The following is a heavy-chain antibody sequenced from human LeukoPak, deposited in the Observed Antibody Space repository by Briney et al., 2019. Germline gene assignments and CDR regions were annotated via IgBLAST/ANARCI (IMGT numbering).Heavy chain of an antibody. V-gene: IGHV1-46*03. D-gene: IGHD3-10*01. CDR3: ASYYYGSGSVNDYYGMDV. J-gene: IGHJ6*02. CDR2: INPSGGST. CDR1: GYTFTSYY. Sequence: GASVKVSCKASGYTFTSYYMHWVRQAPGQGLEWMGIINPSGGSTSYAQKFQGRVTMTRDTSTSTVYMELSSLRSEDTAVYYCASYYYGSGSVNDYYGMDVWGQGTTVTVSS.